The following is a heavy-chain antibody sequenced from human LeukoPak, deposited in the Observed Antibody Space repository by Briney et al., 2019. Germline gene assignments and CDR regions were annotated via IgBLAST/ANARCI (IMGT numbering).Heavy chain of an antibody. CDR1: GGTFSSYA. CDR2: IIPILRSA. J-gene: IGHJ3*02. V-gene: IGHV1-69*13. D-gene: IGHD2-21*01. CDR3: ARARTSIRFTDSFDI. Sequence: SVKVSCKASGGTFSSYAISWVRQAPGQGLEWLGGIIPILRSASYAQKFRGRLRMTSDESTTTAYMELSSLSSDDTAMYFCARARTSIRFTDSFDIWSQGTLVTVSS.